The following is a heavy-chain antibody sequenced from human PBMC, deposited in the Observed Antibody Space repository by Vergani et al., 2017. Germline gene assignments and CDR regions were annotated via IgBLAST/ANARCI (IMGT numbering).Heavy chain of an antibody. J-gene: IGHJ6*03. V-gene: IGHV3-33*05. CDR2: ISYNGGNQ. D-gene: IGHD3-3*01. CDR3: AKDRTISDRYYYYYMDI. Sequence: QVQLVESGGNLVQPGRSLRLSCAAAGFKFSNFGMHWVRQVPGKGLEWVAFISYNGGNQYYADSVKGRFTISRDNSKNTLYLQMNSLRADDTAIYYCAKDRTISDRYYYYYMDIWGKGTTVTVSS. CDR1: GFKFSNFG.